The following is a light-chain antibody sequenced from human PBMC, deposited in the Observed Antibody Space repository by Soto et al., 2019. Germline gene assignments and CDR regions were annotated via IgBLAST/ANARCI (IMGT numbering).Light chain of an antibody. Sequence: EIVLTQSPGTLSLSPGERATLSCRASQSVRSGFLAWYQQKPGQAPRLLIYGASSRATGIPDRFSGSGSGTDFTLTISRLEPEDFAVYYCQQYDSSPWTFDQGTKVEIK. J-gene: IGKJ1*01. CDR3: QQYDSSPWT. CDR1: QSVRSGF. V-gene: IGKV3-20*01. CDR2: GAS.